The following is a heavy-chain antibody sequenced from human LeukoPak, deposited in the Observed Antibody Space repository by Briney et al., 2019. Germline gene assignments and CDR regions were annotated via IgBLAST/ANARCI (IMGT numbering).Heavy chain of an antibody. V-gene: IGHV4-59*01. J-gene: IGHJ4*02. D-gene: IGHD3-16*01. CDR3: AGDYKTLAY. Sequence: PSETLSLTCTVSGDSSSSYYWSWIRQTPGKGLEWIGYIYHRGVTVYNPSLKSRVTISIDTSKTQFSLKLSSVTPADTAVYYCAGDYKTLAYWGQGTLVTVSS. CDR1: GDSSSSYY. CDR2: IYHRGVT.